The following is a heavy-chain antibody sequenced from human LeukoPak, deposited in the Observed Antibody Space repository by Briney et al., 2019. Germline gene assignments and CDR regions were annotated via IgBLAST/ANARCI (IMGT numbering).Heavy chain of an antibody. J-gene: IGHJ3*02. CDR2: IYYSGST. CDR3: ARHIVVVPAAMVAFDI. CDR1: GGSISSSSYY. D-gene: IGHD2-2*01. Sequence: SETLSLTCTVSGGSISSSSYYWGWIRQPPGKGLEWIGSIYYSGSTYYNPSLKSRVTISVDTSKNQFSLKLSSVTAAGTAVYYCARHIVVVPAAMVAFDIWGQGTMVTVSS. V-gene: IGHV4-39*01.